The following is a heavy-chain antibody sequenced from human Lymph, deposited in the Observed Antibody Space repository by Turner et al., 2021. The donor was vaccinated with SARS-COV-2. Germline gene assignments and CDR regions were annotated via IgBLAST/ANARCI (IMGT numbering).Heavy chain of an antibody. CDR3: ARERGSISGAVRGMDV. Sequence: QVQLVQPGAEVKKPGSSVKVSCKASGGTFSSYAINWVRQAPGQGLEWKVRIIPILGIANYAQKYQGRVTITACKSTSTAYMEMSSLRSEDPAVYYCARERGSISGAVRGMDVWGQGTTVTVSS. D-gene: IGHD3-10*01. V-gene: IGHV1-69*17. CDR2: IIPILGIA. J-gene: IGHJ6*02. CDR1: GGTFSSYA.